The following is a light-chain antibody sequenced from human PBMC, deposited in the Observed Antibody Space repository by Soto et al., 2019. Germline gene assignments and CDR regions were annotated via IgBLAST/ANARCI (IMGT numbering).Light chain of an antibody. J-gene: IGKJ2*01. CDR2: GAS. Sequence: EIVLTQSPGALSVAPGETLSLSCRASEAINNNFVAWYQQRPGQVPRLLMYGASIRVSGVPDRISGRRSGTGFILNIARVEPEDFAVYYCQQYGTSRRYTFGQGTKLEIK. V-gene: IGKV3-20*01. CDR1: EAINNNF. CDR3: QQYGTSRRYT.